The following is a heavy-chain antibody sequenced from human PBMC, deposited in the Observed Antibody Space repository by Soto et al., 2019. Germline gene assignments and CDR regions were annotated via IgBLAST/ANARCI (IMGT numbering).Heavy chain of an antibody. Sequence: QVQLQQSGPGLVKPSETLSLTCTVSGGSISSYYWSWIRPPPGKGLDWIGYIYYTERSNYNPSLKSRVTSSVDTSKNQFSLKLRSVTAADTGVYFCARARFQLLHPYYYGMDVWGQGTAVTVSS. D-gene: IGHD2-15*01. CDR3: ARARFQLLHPYYYGMDV. V-gene: IGHV4-59*01. J-gene: IGHJ6*02. CDR1: GGSISSYY. CDR2: IYYTERS.